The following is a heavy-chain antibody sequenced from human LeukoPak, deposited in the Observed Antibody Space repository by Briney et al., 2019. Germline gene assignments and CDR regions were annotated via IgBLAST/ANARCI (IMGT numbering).Heavy chain of an antibody. V-gene: IGHV3-7*01. Sequence: SCKASGGTFSSYAISWVRQAPGKGLEWVANIKQDGSEKYYVDSVKGRFTISRDNAKNSLYLQMNSLRAEDTAVYYCASLIGDYDILTGYYGEDYWGQGTLVTVSS. D-gene: IGHD3-9*01. CDR3: ASLIGDYDILTGYYGEDY. J-gene: IGHJ4*02. CDR1: GGTFSSYA. CDR2: IKQDGSEK.